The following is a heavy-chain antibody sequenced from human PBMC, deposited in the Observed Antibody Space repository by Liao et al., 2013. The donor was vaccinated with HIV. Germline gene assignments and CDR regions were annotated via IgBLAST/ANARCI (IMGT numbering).Heavy chain of an antibody. V-gene: IGHV4-39*07. J-gene: IGHJ2*01. Sequence: QVQLQESGPGLVKPSETLSLTCTVSGGSISSRNYHWGWIRQAPGKGLEWVGRIYTSGSTNYNPSLKSRVTVSVDTSKNQFSLKLSSVTAADTAIYYCARVETTVTRYRAWYFDLWGRGTLVTVSA. CDR1: GGSISSRNYH. CDR3: ARVETTVTRYRAWYFDL. D-gene: IGHD4-17*01. CDR2: IYTSGST.